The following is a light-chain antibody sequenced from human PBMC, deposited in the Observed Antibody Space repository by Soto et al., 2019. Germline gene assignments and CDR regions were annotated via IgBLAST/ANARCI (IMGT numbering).Light chain of an antibody. CDR1: QSISTY. J-gene: IGKJ3*01. CDR2: AAS. CDR3: QQSYSTPLT. V-gene: IGKV1-39*01. Sequence: DIQMTQSPSSLSASVGDRVTITCRASQSISTYLNWYQQKPGKAPKFLIYAASSLQRGVPSRFSGSGSGTEFDLTISSLQPEDFATYYCQQSYSTPLTFGPGTKVDI.